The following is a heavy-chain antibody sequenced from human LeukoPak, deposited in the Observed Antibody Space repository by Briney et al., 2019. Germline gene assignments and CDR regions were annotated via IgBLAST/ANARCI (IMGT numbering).Heavy chain of an antibody. CDR2: IRRSGENT. Sequence: GALRLSCAASGFTFSSYDMSWVRQAPGRGLEWVSSIRRSGENTYYGDAVKGRFTISRDNAKNSLYLQMNSLRAEDTAVYYCAELGITMIGGVWGKGTTVTISS. D-gene: IGHD3-10*02. CDR1: GFTFSSYD. CDR3: AELGITMIGGV. J-gene: IGHJ6*04. V-gene: IGHV3-23*01.